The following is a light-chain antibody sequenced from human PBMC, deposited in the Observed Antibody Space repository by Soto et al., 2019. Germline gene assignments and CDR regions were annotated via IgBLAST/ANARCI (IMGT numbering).Light chain of an antibody. CDR3: VTWDDSLNGRV. CDR1: SSNIGSNV. Sequence: QAVVTQPPSASGTPGQTVTISCSGDSSNIGSNVVNWYQQFPGTAPKLLIYTDNLRPSGVTDRFSGSKSGTSASLAISGLQSEDEADYYCVTWDDSLNGRVFGGGTKLTVL. V-gene: IGLV1-44*01. J-gene: IGLJ3*02. CDR2: TDN.